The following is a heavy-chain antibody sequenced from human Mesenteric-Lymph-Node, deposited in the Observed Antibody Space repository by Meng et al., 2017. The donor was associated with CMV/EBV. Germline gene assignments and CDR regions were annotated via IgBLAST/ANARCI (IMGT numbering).Heavy chain of an antibody. J-gene: IGHJ3*02. CDR2: ISSSSSYI. V-gene: IGHV3-21*01. Sequence: GESLKISCEASGFTFSSYSMNWVRQAPGKGLEWVSSISSSSSYIYYADSVKGRLTISRDNAKNSLYLQMNSLRAEDTAVYYCARGRGLVPDAFDIWGQGTMVTVSS. CDR3: ARGRGLVPDAFDI. D-gene: IGHD3/OR15-3a*01. CDR1: GFTFSSYS.